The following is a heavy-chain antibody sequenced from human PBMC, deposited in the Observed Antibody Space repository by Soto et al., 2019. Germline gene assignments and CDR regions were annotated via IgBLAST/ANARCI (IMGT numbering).Heavy chain of an antibody. CDR2: IYYSGST. Sequence: SETLSLTCTVSGGSISSGGYYWSWIRQHPGKGLEWIGYIYYSGSTYYNPSLKSRVTISVDTSKNQFSLKLSSVTAADTAVYYCARPGNYGSGSYLYYLDYWGQGTLVT. J-gene: IGHJ4*02. D-gene: IGHD3-10*01. CDR3: ARPGNYGSGSYLYYLDY. CDR1: GGSISSGGYY. V-gene: IGHV4-31*03.